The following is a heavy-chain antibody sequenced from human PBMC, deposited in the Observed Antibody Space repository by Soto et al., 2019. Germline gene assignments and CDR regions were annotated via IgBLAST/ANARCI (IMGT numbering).Heavy chain of an antibody. J-gene: IGHJ5*02. Sequence: PSETLSLTYTVSDDSNSSGGYYWTWIRQHPGKGQEWIRNIYYSGSAHYRSSLKSRVTISVDTSTNQFSLKLSSETAADTAIYYCARHPYASDIYYSFFAGWFDPCAQGTLVTVFS. V-gene: IGHV4-31*03. CDR3: ARHPYASDIYYSFFAGWFDP. CDR2: IYYSGSA. D-gene: IGHD3-10*01. CDR1: DDSNSSGGYY.